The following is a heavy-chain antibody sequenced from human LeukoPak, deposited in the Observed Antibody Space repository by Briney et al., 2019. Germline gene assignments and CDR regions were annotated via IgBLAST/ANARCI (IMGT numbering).Heavy chain of an antibody. CDR3: ARDPVRRDSY. Sequence: GGSLRLSCAASGFTFSNYGMHWVRQAPGKGLEWLTVISYDGKVQYYADSVKGRFTVSRDDSKNTLYLQMNSLRAEDTAVYYCARDPVRRDSYWGQGTLVTVSS. CDR1: GFTFSNYG. D-gene: IGHD3-10*01. V-gene: IGHV3-30*03. J-gene: IGHJ4*02. CDR2: ISYDGKVQ.